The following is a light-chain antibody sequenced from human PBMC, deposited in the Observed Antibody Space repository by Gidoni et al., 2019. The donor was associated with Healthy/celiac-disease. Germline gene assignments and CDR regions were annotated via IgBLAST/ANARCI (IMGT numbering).Light chain of an antibody. CDR1: QGISSY. CDR3: QQYYSYPIT. J-gene: IGKJ5*01. Sequence: AIRLTPSPSSFSASTGDRATITCRASQGISSYLAWYQQKPGKAPKLLIYAASTLQSGVPSRFSGSGSGTDFTLTISCLQSEDFATYYCQQYYSYPITFGQGTRLEIK. CDR2: AAS. V-gene: IGKV1-8*01.